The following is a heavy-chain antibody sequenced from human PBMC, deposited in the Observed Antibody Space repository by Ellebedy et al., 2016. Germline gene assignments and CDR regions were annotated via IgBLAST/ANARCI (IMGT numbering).Heavy chain of an antibody. Sequence: ASVKVSCXASGYTFTGYGISWVRQAPGQGLEWMGWISAYNGNTNYAQKLQGRVTMTTDTSTSTAYMELRSLRSDDTAVYYCARGARRVPAAIWIWYFDLWGRGTLVTVSS. J-gene: IGHJ2*01. CDR1: GYTFTGYG. CDR3: ARGARRVPAAIWIWYFDL. CDR2: ISAYNGNT. D-gene: IGHD2-2*02. V-gene: IGHV1-18*01.